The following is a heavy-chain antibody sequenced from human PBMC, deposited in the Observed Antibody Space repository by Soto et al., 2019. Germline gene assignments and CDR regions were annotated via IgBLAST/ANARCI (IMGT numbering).Heavy chain of an antibody. CDR1: GGSVSSRRHF. CDR2: IYSTGT. V-gene: IGHV4-61*01. Sequence: SGTLALSCTASGGSVSSRRHFWGWIRQPPGKGLEWLGYIYSTGTTYNPSLKSRVTISKDTSKNQFSLKLNSVTAADTSVYYCARSYSRFLDYWGQGTPVTVSS. J-gene: IGHJ4*02. CDR3: ARSYSRFLDY. D-gene: IGHD6-13*01.